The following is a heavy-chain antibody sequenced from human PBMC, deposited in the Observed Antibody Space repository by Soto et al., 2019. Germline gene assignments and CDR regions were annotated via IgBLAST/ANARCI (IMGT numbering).Heavy chain of an antibody. CDR3: AKADIGSCRGTKCYPFHY. J-gene: IGHJ4*02. V-gene: IGHV3-23*01. CDR2: ISGSVAGT. D-gene: IGHD2-15*01. Sequence: EVQLLESGGGLVQPGGSLRLSCAASGFTFSTYAMSWVRQTPGKGLEWVSAISGSVAGTYHADSVRGRFTISRDNSKNTLYLQMNSLRAEDTALYYCAKADIGSCRGTKCYPFHYWGRGTLVTVSS. CDR1: GFTFSTYA.